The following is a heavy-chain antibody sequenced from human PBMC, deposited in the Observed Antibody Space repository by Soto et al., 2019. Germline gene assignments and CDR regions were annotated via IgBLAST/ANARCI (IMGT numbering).Heavy chain of an antibody. D-gene: IGHD6-19*01. CDR1: GFTFRSYG. CDR2: ISSDGTNK. Sequence: PGGSLRLSCAASGFTFRSYGIHWVRQAPGKGLEWVALISSDGTNKYNADSVKGRFTISRDNSKNTLYLQMNSLRAEDTAVYYCARAQWLAMGPSDYWGQGTLVTVSS. V-gene: IGHV3-30*19. J-gene: IGHJ4*02. CDR3: ARAQWLAMGPSDY.